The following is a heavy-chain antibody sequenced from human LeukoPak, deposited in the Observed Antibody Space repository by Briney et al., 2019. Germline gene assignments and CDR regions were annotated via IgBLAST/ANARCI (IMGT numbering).Heavy chain of an antibody. CDR2: IYNSGKT. D-gene: IGHD2/OR15-2a*01. Sequence: PSETLSLTCTVFGGSMSGYYWSWIRQPPGKGLEWIGCIYNSGKTNYNPSLKSRVTISIDTAKNQFSLRLSSVTAADTALYYCARNRVLGGSWGQGTLVTVSS. CDR3: ARNRVLGGS. CDR1: GGSMSGYY. J-gene: IGHJ5*02. V-gene: IGHV4-59*01.